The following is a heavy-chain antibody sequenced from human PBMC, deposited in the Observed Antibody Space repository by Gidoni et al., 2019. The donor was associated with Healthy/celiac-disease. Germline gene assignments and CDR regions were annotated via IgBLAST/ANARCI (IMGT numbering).Heavy chain of an antibody. D-gene: IGHD3-3*01. V-gene: IGHV4-39*01. CDR2: IYYSGST. CDR1: GGSISSSSYY. J-gene: IGHJ4*02. Sequence: QLQLQESGPGLVKPSETLSLTCTVSGGSISSSSYYWGWIRQPPGKGLEWIGSIYYSGSTYYNPSLKSRVTISVDTSKNQFSLKLSSVTAADTAVYYWARHGDFWSGYYTHFDYWGQGTLVTVSS. CDR3: ARHGDFWSGYYTHFDY.